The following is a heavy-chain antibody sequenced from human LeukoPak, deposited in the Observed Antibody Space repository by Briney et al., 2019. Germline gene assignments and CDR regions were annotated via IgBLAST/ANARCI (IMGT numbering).Heavy chain of an antibody. CDR1: GGSISSSNW. CDR2: IYHSGST. J-gene: IGHJ6*02. D-gene: IGHD6-13*01. Sequence: SGTLSLTCAVSGGSISSSNWWSWVRQPPGKGLEWIGEIYHSGSTNYNPSLKSRVTISVDKSKNQFSLKLSSVTAADTAVYYCARDRSSWSYYYYGMDVWGQGTTVTVPS. CDR3: ARDRSSWSYYYYGMDV. V-gene: IGHV4-4*02.